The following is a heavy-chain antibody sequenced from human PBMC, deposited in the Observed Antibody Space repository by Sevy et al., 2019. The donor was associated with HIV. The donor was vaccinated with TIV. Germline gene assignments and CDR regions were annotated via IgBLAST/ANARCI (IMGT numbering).Heavy chain of an antibody. Sequence: GGSLRLSCAASGFTFSSYAMHWVRQAPGKGLEWVAVISNDGSNKYYADSVKGRFTISRDNSKNTLYLQVKSLRPEDTAVYYCARDQHDYAGNLRTGWFDPWGQGTLVTVSS. V-gene: IGHV3-30-3*01. J-gene: IGHJ5*02. D-gene: IGHD4-17*01. CDR1: GFTFSSYA. CDR3: ARDQHDYAGNLRTGWFDP. CDR2: ISNDGSNK.